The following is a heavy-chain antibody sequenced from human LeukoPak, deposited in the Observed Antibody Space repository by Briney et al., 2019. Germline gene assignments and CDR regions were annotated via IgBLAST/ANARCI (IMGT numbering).Heavy chain of an antibody. CDR2: ISYDGSNK. CDR3: ANGDVAYYYYGMDV. CDR1: GFTFSSYG. V-gene: IGHV3-30*18. Sequence: GRSLRLSCAASGFTFSSYGMHWVRQAPGKGLEWVAVISYDGSNKYYADSVKGRLTISRDNSKNTLYLQMNSLRAEDTAVYYCANGDVAYYYYGMDVWGQGTTVTVSS. D-gene: IGHD7-27*01. J-gene: IGHJ6*02.